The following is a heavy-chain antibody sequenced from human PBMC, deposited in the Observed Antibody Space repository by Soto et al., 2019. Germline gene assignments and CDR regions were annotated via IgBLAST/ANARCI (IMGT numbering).Heavy chain of an antibody. CDR2: IDTDGSRK. CDR3: GRVTIVGYYANGVDV. CDR1: GFNFNTYW. D-gene: IGHD4-17*01. Sequence: GGSLRLSCAASGFNFNTYWMYWVRQAPGKGLEWVANIDTDGSRKNYVDSVKGRFIISRDNAKNSLLLQMNSLRADDTAVYYCGRVTIVGYYANGVDVWGQGTTVTVYS. J-gene: IGHJ6*02. V-gene: IGHV3-7*03.